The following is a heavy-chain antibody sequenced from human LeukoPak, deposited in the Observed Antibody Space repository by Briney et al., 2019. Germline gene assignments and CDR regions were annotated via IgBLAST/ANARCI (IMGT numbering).Heavy chain of an antibody. Sequence: SETLSLTCAVYGGSFSGYYWSWIRQPPGKGLEWIGEINHSGSTNYNPSLKSRVTISVDTSKNQFYLKLSSVTAADTAVYYCAIDCSSTSCYRAPAGYWGQGTLVTVSS. J-gene: IGHJ4*02. CDR2: INHSGST. CDR1: GGSFSGYY. CDR3: AIDCSSTSCYRAPAGY. D-gene: IGHD2-2*01. V-gene: IGHV4-34*01.